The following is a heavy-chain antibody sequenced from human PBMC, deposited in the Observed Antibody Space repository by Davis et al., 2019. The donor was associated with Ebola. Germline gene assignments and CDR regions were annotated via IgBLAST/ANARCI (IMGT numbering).Heavy chain of an antibody. Sequence: GRSLRLSCAASGFTFSSYAMSWVRQAPGKGLEWVSAISGSGGSTYYADSVKGRFTISRDNSKNTLYLQMNSLRAEDTAVYYCAKDQDYGDYGALYYFDYWGQGTLVTVSS. CDR3: AKDQDYGDYGALYYFDY. CDR1: GFTFSSYA. CDR2: ISGSGGST. V-gene: IGHV3-23*01. D-gene: IGHD4-17*01. J-gene: IGHJ4*02.